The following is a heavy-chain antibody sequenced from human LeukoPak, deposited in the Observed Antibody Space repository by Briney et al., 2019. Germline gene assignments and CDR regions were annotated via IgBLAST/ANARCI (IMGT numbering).Heavy chain of an antibody. CDR1: GGTFSSYA. V-gene: IGHV1-69*13. D-gene: IGHD3-22*01. Sequence: GASVKVSCKASGGTFSSYAISWVRQAPGQGLEWMGGIIPIFGTANYAQKFQGRVTTTADESTSTAYMELSSLRSEDTAVYYCARDGYYYDSSGYNPNYYYYMDVWGKGTTVTISS. J-gene: IGHJ6*03. CDR3: ARDGYYYDSSGYNPNYYYYMDV. CDR2: IIPIFGTA.